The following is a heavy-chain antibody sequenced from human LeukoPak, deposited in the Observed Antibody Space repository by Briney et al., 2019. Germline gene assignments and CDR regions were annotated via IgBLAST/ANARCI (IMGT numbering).Heavy chain of an antibody. J-gene: IGHJ6*03. V-gene: IGHV4-4*07. CDR1: GGSISSYY. Sequence: PSETLSLTCTVSGGSISSYYWSWIRQPAGKGLEWIGRIYTSGSTNYNPSLKSRVTMSVDTSKNQFSLKLSSVTAADTAVYYRAREYSNYVEYYYYYMDVWGKGTTVTVSS. CDR3: AREYSNYVEYYYYYMDV. D-gene: IGHD4-11*01. CDR2: IYTSGST.